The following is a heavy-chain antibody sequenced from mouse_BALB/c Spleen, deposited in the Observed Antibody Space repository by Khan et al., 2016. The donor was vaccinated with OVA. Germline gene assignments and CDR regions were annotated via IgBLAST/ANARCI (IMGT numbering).Heavy chain of an antibody. D-gene: IGHD2-14*01. Sequence: VQLQESGAELARPGASVKMSCKASGYTFTTYTIHWVKQRPGQGLEWIGYIIPSTDYTTYNKKFKDKATLTADKSSSTAYMQLSSLTSDDSAVYYCAKEGAYYRSDGWFAYWGQGTLVTVSA. V-gene: IGHV1-4*01. CDR3: AKEGAYYRSDGWFAY. CDR1: GYTFTTYT. J-gene: IGHJ3*01. CDR2: IIPSTDYT.